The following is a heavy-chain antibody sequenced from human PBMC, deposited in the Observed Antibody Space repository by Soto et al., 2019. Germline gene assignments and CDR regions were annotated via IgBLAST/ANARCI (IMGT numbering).Heavy chain of an antibody. CDR1: GYSFTSYW. D-gene: IGHD2-2*01. V-gene: IGHV5-51*01. CDR2: IYPGDSDT. J-gene: IGHJ3*02. CDR3: ARKYCITSTCARSGFDI. Sequence: PGESLKISCXGSGYSFTSYWIGWVRQMPGKGLEWMGIIYPGDSDTRYSPSFQGQVTISADKSISTAYLQWSSLKASDTAMYYCARKYCITSTCARSGFDIWCQGTMVTVSS.